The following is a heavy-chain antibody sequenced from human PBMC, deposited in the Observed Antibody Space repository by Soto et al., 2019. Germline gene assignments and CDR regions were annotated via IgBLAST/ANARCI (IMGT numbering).Heavy chain of an antibody. Sequence: PGGSRRLSCVASGFTFSSYGMHWVRQAPGKGLEWVAIISYDGSNTYYADSVKGRFTISRDNGKNSLYLQMNSLRPEDTALYYCVMDQYGSAIYRMAVWTQGTTV. D-gene: IGHD3-10*01. CDR1: GFTFSSYG. CDR2: ISYDGSNT. CDR3: VMDQYGSAIYRMAV. J-gene: IGHJ6*01. V-gene: IGHV3-30*03.